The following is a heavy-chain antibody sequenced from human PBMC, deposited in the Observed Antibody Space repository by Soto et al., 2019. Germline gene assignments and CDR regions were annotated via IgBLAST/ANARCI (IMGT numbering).Heavy chain of an antibody. CDR1: GGTFGSYA. V-gene: IGHV1-69*06. J-gene: IGHJ4*02. CDR2: VIPIFGTP. CDR3: AKIRWTISLQEEDAI. D-gene: IGHD2-15*01. Sequence: QVQLVQSGAEVKKPGSSVKVSCQSSGGTFGSYAISWVRQAPGQGLEWMGGVIPIFGTPHYAQKFHGRVTITADIPTSTAYLELSSLKSADTAVYYCAKIRWTISLQEEDAIWGQGTLVTVSS.